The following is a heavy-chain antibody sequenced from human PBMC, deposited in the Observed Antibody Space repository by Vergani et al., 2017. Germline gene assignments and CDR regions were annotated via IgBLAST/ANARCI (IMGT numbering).Heavy chain of an antibody. CDR2: IIPIFGTA. Sequence: QVQLVQSGAEVKKPGSSVKVSCKASGGTFSSYAISWVRQAPGQGLEWMGGIIPIFGTANYAQKFQGRVTITADKSTSTAYMELSSLRSEDTAVYYCARSSEGYSGSYYGDDYYYGMDVWGQGTTVTVSS. CDR3: ARSSEGYSGSYYGDDYYYGMDV. D-gene: IGHD1-26*01. J-gene: IGHJ6*02. CDR1: GGTFSSYA. V-gene: IGHV1-69*06.